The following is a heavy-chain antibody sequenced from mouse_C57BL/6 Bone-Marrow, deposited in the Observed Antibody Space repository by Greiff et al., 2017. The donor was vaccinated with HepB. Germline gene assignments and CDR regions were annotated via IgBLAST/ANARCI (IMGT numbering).Heavy chain of an antibody. J-gene: IGHJ1*03. V-gene: IGHV5-16*01. CDR2: INYDGSST. CDR3: AREGPMLWYFDV. CDR1: GFTFSDYY. Sequence: EVQLVESEGGLVQPGSSMKLSCTASGFTFSDYYMAWVRQVPEKGLEWVANINYDGSSTYYLDSLKSRFIISRDNAKNILYLQMSSLKSEDTATYYCAREGPMLWYFDVWGTGTTVTVSS.